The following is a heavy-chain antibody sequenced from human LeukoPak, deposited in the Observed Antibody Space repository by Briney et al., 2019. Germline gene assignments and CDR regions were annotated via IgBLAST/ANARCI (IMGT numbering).Heavy chain of an antibody. Sequence: SVKVSCKASGFTFNRSAVQWMRQARGQRLEWIGWIVVGSGHTNYAQMFQERVTITRDMSTSTAYMELSSLGSEDTAVYYCAAGLFRGYCSGGSCPVNYYYYGMNVWGQGTTVTVSS. CDR1: GFTFNRSA. V-gene: IGHV1-58*01. CDR3: AAGLFRGYCSGGSCPVNYYYYGMNV. CDR2: IVVGSGHT. J-gene: IGHJ6*02. D-gene: IGHD2-15*01.